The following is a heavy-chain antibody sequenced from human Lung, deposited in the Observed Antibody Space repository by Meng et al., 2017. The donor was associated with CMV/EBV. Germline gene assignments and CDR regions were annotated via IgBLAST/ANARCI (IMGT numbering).Heavy chain of an antibody. Sequence: VQSGARWMQAGASLRVPGWAIGYTFTTHGITWIRQAPGQGLEWMGWISYYNGDTNYAHKIQYIVTITTDTSTNTAYMDLRGLRSDDTAVYYCARDPSNTRGRYAYFDYWGQGTLVTVSS. J-gene: IGHJ4*02. V-gene: IGHV1-18*01. CDR3: ARDPSNTRGRYAYFDY. CDR1: GYTFTTHG. D-gene: IGHD6-19*01. CDR2: ISYYNGDT.